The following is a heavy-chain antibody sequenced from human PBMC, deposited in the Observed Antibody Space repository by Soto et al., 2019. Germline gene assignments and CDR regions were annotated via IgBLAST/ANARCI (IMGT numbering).Heavy chain of an antibody. V-gene: IGHV4-61*01. D-gene: IGHD3-3*01. CDR3: ARGRVYYDFWSGPFDI. CDR1: GGSVSSGSYY. Sequence: PSETLSLTCTVSGGSVSSGSYYWSWIRQPPGKGLEWIGYIYYGGSTNYNPSLKSRVTISVDTSKNQFSLKLSSVTAADTAVYYCARGRVYYDFWSGPFDIWGQGTMVTVSS. J-gene: IGHJ3*02. CDR2: IYYGGST.